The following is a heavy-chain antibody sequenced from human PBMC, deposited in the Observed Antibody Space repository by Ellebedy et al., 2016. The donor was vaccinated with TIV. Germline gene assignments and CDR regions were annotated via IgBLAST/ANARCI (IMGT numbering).Heavy chain of an antibody. CDR3: VKLDSSGFYYGRLDY. V-gene: IGHV3-23*01. J-gene: IGHJ4*02. Sequence: GGSLRLSCAASGFTFGAFAVHWVRQAPGKGLEWLSVISGGGDNAYHADSVKGRFTISRDNSKKTLYLQMNSLRAEDTAVYYCVKLDSSGFYYGRLDYWGQGTLVTVSS. CDR2: ISGGGDNA. CDR1: GFTFGAFA. D-gene: IGHD3-22*01.